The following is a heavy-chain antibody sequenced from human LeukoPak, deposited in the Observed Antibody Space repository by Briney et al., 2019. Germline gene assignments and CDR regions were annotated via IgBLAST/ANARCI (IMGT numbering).Heavy chain of an antibody. Sequence: PGRFMRPSHTAAGFTGGDYAMSLVRQAAGGGMEWGGFIRSKAYGGTTEYAASVKGRFIISRDDSKSIAYLQMNSLKTEDTAVYYGTRDARDNVVVPDAPEEYFDLWGRGTLVTVSS. V-gene: IGHV3-49*04. CDR2: IRSKAYGGTT. CDR1: GFTGGDYA. D-gene: IGHD2-2*01. J-gene: IGHJ2*01. CDR3: TRDARDNVVVPDAPEEYFDL.